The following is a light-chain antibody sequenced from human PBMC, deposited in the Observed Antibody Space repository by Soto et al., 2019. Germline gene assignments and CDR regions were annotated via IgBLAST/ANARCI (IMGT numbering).Light chain of an antibody. CDR2: DVT. CDR3: SSYTSSSSYV. CDR1: SSDVSGYKY. Sequence: QSVLTQPASVSGSPGQSITISCTGTSSDVSGYKYVSWYQQHPDKAPKLIIYDVTNRPSGISNRFSGSKSGNTASLTISGLQAEDEADYYCSSYTSSSSYVFGTGTKVTV. V-gene: IGLV2-14*01. J-gene: IGLJ1*01.